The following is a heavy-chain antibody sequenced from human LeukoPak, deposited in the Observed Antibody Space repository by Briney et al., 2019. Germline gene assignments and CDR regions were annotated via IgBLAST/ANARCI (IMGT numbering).Heavy chain of an antibody. J-gene: IGHJ4*02. CDR3: ARDGGYCSSTSCYAFY. Sequence: ASVKVSCKASGYTFTSYYMHWVRQAPGQGLEWMGIINPSGGSTNYAQKFQGRVTMTRDTSTSTVYMVLNSLRSEDTALYYCARDGGYCSSTSCYAFYWGQGTLVTVSS. D-gene: IGHD2-2*01. CDR2: INPSGGST. V-gene: IGHV1-46*01. CDR1: GYTFTSYY.